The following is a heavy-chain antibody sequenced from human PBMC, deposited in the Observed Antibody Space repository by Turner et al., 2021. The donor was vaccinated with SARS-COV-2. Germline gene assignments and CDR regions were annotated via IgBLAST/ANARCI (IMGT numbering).Heavy chain of an antibody. V-gene: IGHV1-69*01. CDR3: ERARGVDYYDSSGQGIDP. J-gene: IGHJ5*02. CDR1: GGTFSTYS. Sequence: QVQLVQSGAGVKKPGSSVKVSCQASGGTFSTYSISWGRRAPGQGLGGMEWIRPIFGTGSNAQKFQGRVTITADESTSTAYMELSRLRTEDTAVYDCERARGVDYYDSSGQGIDPWGQGTLVTVSS. D-gene: IGHD3-22*01. CDR2: IRPIFGTG.